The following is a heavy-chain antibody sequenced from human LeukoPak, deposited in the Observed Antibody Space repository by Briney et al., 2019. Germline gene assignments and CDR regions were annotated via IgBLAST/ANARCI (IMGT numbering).Heavy chain of an antibody. CDR1: GFTFSSYA. V-gene: IGHV3-30-3*01. CDR3: ARDHCSSTSCYFDY. CDR2: ISYDGSNK. J-gene: IGHJ4*02. Sequence: GGSLRLSCAASGFTFSSYAMRWVRQAPGKGLEWVAVISYDGSNKYYADSVKGRFTISRDNSKNTLYLQMNSLRAEDTAVYYCARDHCSSTSCYFDYWGQGTLVTVSS. D-gene: IGHD2-2*01.